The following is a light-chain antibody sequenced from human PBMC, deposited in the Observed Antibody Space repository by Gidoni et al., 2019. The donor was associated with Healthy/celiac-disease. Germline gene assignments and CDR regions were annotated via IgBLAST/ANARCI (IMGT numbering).Light chain of an antibody. J-gene: IGKJ3*01. CDR3: QQSYSTPRT. CDR1: QSISSY. V-gene: IGKV1-39*01. Sequence: DIQMTQSPSSLSASVGDRVTITCRASQSISSYLNWDQQKPGKAPKLLIYAASSLQSGVPSRFSGRGSGKDFTLTISRLQTEDFANYYCQQSYSTPRTFGPXTKVDIK. CDR2: AAS.